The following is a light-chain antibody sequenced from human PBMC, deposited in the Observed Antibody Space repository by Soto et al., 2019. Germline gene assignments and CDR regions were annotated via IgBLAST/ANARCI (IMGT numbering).Light chain of an antibody. Sequence: QPVLTQPPSASGTPGQRVTISCSGSISNIARNTVNWYQQLPGTAPKLLIYTNDQRPSGVPARFSAAKSETSASLAISGLQSEDGADYYWAAWDGSLNAWVFGGGTKLTVL. J-gene: IGLJ3*02. CDR1: ISNIARNT. CDR3: AAWDGSLNAWV. V-gene: IGLV1-44*01. CDR2: TND.